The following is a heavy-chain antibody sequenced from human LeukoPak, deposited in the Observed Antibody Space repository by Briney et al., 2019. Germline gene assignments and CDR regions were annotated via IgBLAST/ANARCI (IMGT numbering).Heavy chain of an antibody. J-gene: IGHJ3*02. CDR3: ARDSPVGMIVDAFDI. Sequence: ASVKVSCKASGYTFTSYGISWVRQAPGQGLEWMGWISAYNGNTNYAQKFQGRVTITADKSTSTAYMELSSLRSEDTAVYYCARDSPVGMIVDAFDIWGQGTMVTVSS. V-gene: IGHV1-18*01. CDR1: GYTFTSYG. D-gene: IGHD3-22*01. CDR2: ISAYNGNT.